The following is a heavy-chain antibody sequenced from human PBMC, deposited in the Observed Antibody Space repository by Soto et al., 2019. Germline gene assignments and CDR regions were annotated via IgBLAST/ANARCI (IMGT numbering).Heavy chain of an antibody. CDR2: ISVDNGDT. CDR1: GYTFNSAG. CDR3: ASVQSLGYCRSASCYDVFAH. V-gene: IGHV1-18*01. Sequence: QVHLVQSGPEVKEPGASVRVSCKASGYTFNSAGLAWVRQAPGQGLEWMGWISVDNGDTKYAQKFQGTVTMTQVTSTTTAYMDLRGLKSDDTAVFYCASVQSLGYCRSASCYDVFAHWGQGTLVTVSS. D-gene: IGHD2-2*01. J-gene: IGHJ4*02.